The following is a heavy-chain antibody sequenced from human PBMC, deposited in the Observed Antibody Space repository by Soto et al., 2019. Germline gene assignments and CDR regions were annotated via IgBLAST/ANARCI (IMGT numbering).Heavy chain of an antibody. Sequence: SETLSLTCTVSGGPMSSFYWSWIRQPPGKGLEWIGNVYYSGSTYSNPSLKSRLTISADTSKNQFSLKLSSVTAADTAVYFCARQSEYYYASGRAAPLYGMDVWGQGTTVTVSS. CDR2: VYYSGST. V-gene: IGHV4-59*04. D-gene: IGHD3-10*01. CDR1: GGPMSSFY. CDR3: ARQSEYYYASGRAAPLYGMDV. J-gene: IGHJ6*02.